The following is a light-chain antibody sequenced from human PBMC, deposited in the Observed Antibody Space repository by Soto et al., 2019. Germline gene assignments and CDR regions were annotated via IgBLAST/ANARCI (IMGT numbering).Light chain of an antibody. V-gene: IGLV4-69*01. CDR2: LDSDGSH. CDR1: SGHRSYA. CDR3: QTWGTGIHVV. Sequence: QLVLTQSPSASASLGASVKLTCTLSSGHRSYAIAWQQQQTEKGPRYLMKLDSDGSHTKGDAIPDRFSGSSSGAERYLTISSLQSEHEADYYCQTWGTGIHVVFGGGTKLTVL. J-gene: IGLJ2*01.